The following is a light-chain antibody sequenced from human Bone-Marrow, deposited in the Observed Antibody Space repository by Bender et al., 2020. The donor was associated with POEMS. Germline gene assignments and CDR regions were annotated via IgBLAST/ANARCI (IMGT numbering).Light chain of an antibody. J-gene: IGLJ3*02. CDR1: SSNIGAHA. V-gene: IGLV1-44*01. Sequence: QSVLTQPPSASGTPGQRVTISCSGGSSNIGAHAVNWYQHLPGTAPKLLIYSSHRRPSEVPDRFSGSRSGTSASLAISGLQSEDEADYYCAVWDYSLNGWVFGGGTKVTVL. CDR3: AVWDYSLNGWV. CDR2: SSH.